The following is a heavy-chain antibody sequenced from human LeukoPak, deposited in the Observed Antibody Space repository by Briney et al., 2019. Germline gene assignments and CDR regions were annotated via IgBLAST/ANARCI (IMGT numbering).Heavy chain of an antibody. Sequence: GASVKVSCKASGYTFTGYYMHWVRQAPGQGLEWMGIINPSGGSTSYAQKFQGRVTMTRDTSTSTVYMELSSLRSEDTAVYYCARKFLGNDGDSRSGGLDYWGQGTLVTVSS. CDR1: GYTFTGYY. CDR2: INPSGGST. CDR3: ARKFLGNDGDSRSGGLDY. D-gene: IGHD4-17*01. J-gene: IGHJ4*02. V-gene: IGHV1-46*01.